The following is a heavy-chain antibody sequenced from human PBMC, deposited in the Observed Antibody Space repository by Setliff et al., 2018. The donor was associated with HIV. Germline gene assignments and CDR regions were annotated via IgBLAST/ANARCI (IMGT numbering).Heavy chain of an antibody. V-gene: IGHV1-46*01. CDR2: INPSDGTT. CDR1: GYTFTSCF. J-gene: IGHJ6*02. D-gene: IGHD4-4*01. CDR3: ARDLQYNYYYGMDV. Sequence: ASVKVSCKASGYTFTSCFMHWVRQAPGQGLEYMGIINPSDGTTDYTQKFQDRVTMTSDTSTSTAYMELSSLRSEDTAVYYCARDLQYNYYYGMDVWGQGTTVTVSS.